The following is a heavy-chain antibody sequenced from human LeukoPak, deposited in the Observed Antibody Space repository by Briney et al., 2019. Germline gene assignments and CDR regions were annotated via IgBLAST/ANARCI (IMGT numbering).Heavy chain of an antibody. D-gene: IGHD3-10*01. CDR1: GGPISSSSYY. J-gene: IGHJ5*02. CDR3: ARSKVRGNWFDP. V-gene: IGHV4-39*07. CDR2: IYYSGST. Sequence: PSETLSLTCTVSGGPISSSSYYWGWIRQPPGKGLEWIGSIYYSGSTYYNPSLKSRVTISVDTSKNQFSLKLSSVTAADTAVYYCARSKVRGNWFDPWGQGTLVTVSS.